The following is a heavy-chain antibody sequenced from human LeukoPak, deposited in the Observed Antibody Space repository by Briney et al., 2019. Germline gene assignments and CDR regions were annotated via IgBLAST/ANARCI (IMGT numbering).Heavy chain of an antibody. CDR1: GYTFTSYG. J-gene: IGHJ4*02. CDR2: IIPIFGTA. V-gene: IGHV1-69*05. CDR3: ARDGGGGYSYFDY. Sequence: GASVKVSCKASGYTFTSYGISWVRQAPGQGLEWMGGIIPIFGTANYAQKFQGRVTMTRDTSTSTVYMGLSSLRSEDTAVYYCARDGGGGYSYFDYWGQGTLVTVSS. D-gene: IGHD5-18*01.